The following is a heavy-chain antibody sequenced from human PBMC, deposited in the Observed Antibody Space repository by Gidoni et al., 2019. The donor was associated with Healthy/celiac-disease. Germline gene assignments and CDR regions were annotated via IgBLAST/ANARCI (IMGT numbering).Heavy chain of an antibody. J-gene: IGHJ4*02. D-gene: IGHD3-3*01. CDR1: GFTFSSYS. CDR2: ISSSSSYI. CDR3: ARDLRGYDFWSGHSPAAFDY. Sequence: QLVESGGGLVKPGGSLRLSCAASGFTFSSYSMHWVRQAPGKGLEWVSSISSSSSYIYYADSVKGRFTISRDNAKNSLYLQMNSLRAEDTAVYYCARDLRGYDFWSGHSPAAFDYWGQGTLVTVSS. V-gene: IGHV3-21*01.